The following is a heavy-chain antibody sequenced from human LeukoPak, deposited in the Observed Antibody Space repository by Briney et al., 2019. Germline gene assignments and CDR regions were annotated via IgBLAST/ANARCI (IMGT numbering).Heavy chain of an antibody. CDR3: ARGRVAATSVTSY. D-gene: IGHD2-15*01. CDR1: GGSISSGGYS. CDR2: IYHSGST. V-gene: IGHV4-30-2*01. J-gene: IGHJ4*02. Sequence: PSETLSLTCAVSGGSISSGGYSWSWIRQPPGKGLEWIGYIYHSGSTYYNPSLKSRVTISVDRSKNQFSLKLSSVTAADTAVYYCARGRVAATSVTSYWGQGTLVTVSS.